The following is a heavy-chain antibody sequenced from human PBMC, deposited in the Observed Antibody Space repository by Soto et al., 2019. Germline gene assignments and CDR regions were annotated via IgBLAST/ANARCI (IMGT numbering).Heavy chain of an antibody. CDR1: GFTFSNYG. J-gene: IGHJ6*02. CDR3: AKVLLRSCISTRCFYYYDYGMDV. D-gene: IGHD2-2*01. Sequence: GGSLRLSCAASGFTFSNYGMHWVRQAPGKGLEWVAVISYDGSNKYYVDSVKGRFTISRDNSKNTLYLQMSSLRAEDTAMYYCAKVLLRSCISTRCFYYYDYGMDVWGQGTTVTVSS. CDR2: ISYDGSNK. V-gene: IGHV3-30*18.